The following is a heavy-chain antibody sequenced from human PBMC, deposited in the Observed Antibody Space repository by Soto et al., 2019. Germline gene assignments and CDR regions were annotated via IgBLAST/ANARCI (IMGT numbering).Heavy chain of an antibody. CDR2: ISAHNGKT. CDR3: ARGRYGDY. J-gene: IGHJ4*02. CDR1: GYAFTTYG. V-gene: IGHV1-18*01. D-gene: IGHD1-1*01. Sequence: QVHLVQSGAEVKKPGASVKVSCQASGYAFTTYGITWVRQAPGQGLEWMGWISAHNGKTNYAQKLQGRVTVTRDTSTRPAYMELRSMRSDDTAVYYCARGRYGDYWGQGALVTVSS.